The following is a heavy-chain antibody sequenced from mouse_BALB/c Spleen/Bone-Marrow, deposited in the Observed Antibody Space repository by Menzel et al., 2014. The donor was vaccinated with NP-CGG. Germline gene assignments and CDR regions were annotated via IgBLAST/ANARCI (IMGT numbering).Heavy chain of an antibody. V-gene: IGHV1-18*01. CDR3: ARGITTGMDY. D-gene: IGHD1-1*01. CDR2: INPYNGGT. CDR1: GYSFTGYT. J-gene: IGHJ4*01. Sequence: EVKLVESGPELVKPGASLKISCKASGYSFTGYTMNWVKQSHGKNLEWIGLINPYNGGTTYNQKFKGKATLTVDKSSSTAYMELLSPTSEDSAVCYCARGITTGMDYWGQGTSVTVSS.